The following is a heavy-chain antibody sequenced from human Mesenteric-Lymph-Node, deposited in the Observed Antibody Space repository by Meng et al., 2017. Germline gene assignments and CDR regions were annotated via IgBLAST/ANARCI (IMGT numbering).Heavy chain of an antibody. CDR2: SGRSGDT. J-gene: IGHJ4*02. V-gene: IGHV3-23*04. Sequence: EVEVVDSGGGLVQPGGSLGLSCATSGFTFSSNYMSWVRRAPGKGLEWVSASGRSGDTYYADSVKGRFTISRDKSKNTLYLEMSSLRAEDTAVYYCAKHLSGSYTFDYWGQGTLVTVSS. D-gene: IGHD1-26*01. CDR3: AKHLSGSYTFDY. CDR1: GFTFSSNY.